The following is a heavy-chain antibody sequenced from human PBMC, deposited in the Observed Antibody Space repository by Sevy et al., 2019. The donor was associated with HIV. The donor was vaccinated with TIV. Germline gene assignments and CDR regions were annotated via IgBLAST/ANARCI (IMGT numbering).Heavy chain of an antibody. CDR2: IYRSGST. Sequence: AESLSLTCAVSGGSISSSNWWSWVRQPPGKGLEWIGEIYRSGSTNYNPSLKSRVTISVDKSKNQFSLKLSSVTAADTAVYYCASWRRYYYYMDVWGKGTTVGVSS. CDR1: GGSISSSNW. CDR3: ASWRRYYYYMDV. J-gene: IGHJ6*03. V-gene: IGHV4-4*02.